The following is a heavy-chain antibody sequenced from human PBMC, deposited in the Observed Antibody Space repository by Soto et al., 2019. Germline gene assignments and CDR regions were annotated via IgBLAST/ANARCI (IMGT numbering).Heavy chain of an antibody. V-gene: IGHV1-69*01. D-gene: IGHD6-13*01. Sequence: QVQLVQSGAEVKKPGSSVKVSCKASGGTFSSYAISWVRQAPGQGLEWMGGIIPIFGTANYAQKFQGRVTITADESTSTAYMELSSLRSEDTAVYYCAGRLASSSSWPYYSYGMDVWGQGTTVTVSS. CDR2: IIPIFGTA. J-gene: IGHJ6*02. CDR3: AGRLASSSSWPYYSYGMDV. CDR1: GGTFSSYA.